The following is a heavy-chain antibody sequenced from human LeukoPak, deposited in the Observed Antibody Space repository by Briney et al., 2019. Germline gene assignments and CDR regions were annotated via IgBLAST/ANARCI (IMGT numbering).Heavy chain of an antibody. V-gene: IGHV4-28*03. Sequence: SETLSLTCAVSGYSISISNWWCWIRQPPGKGLEWIGYIYYSGSTNYNPSLKSRVTISVDTSKNQFSLKLSSVTAADTAVYYCARALGPLYGDYAYYFDYWGQGTLVTVSS. CDR2: IYYSGST. CDR3: ARALGPLYGDYAYYFDY. D-gene: IGHD4-17*01. J-gene: IGHJ4*02. CDR1: GYSISISNW.